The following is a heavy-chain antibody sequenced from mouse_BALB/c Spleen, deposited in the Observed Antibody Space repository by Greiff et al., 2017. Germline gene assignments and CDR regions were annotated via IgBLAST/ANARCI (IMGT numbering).Heavy chain of an antibody. CDR2: IDPSDSET. J-gene: IGHJ4*01. V-gene: IGHV1-69*02. CDR3: ASAFYYAMDY. CDR1: GYTFTSYW. Sequence: VQLQQPGAELVKPGAPVKLSCKASGYTFTSYWMNWVKQRPGRGLEWIGRIDPSDSETHYNQKFKDKATLTVDKSSSTAYIQLSSLTSEDSAVYYCASAFYYAMDYWGQGTSVTVSS.